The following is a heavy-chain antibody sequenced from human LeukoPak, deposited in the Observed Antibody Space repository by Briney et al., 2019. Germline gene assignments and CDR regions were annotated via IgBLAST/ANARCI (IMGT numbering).Heavy chain of an antibody. CDR3: AKDSKYSSSWAYYYYGMDV. V-gene: IGHV3-23*01. CDR2: ISGSGGST. J-gene: IGHJ6*04. CDR1: GFTFSSYA. D-gene: IGHD6-13*01. Sequence: GGSLRLSCAASGFTFSSYAMSWVRQAPGKGLEWVSAISGSGGSTYYADSVKGRFTISRDNSKNTLYLQMNSLRAEDTAVYYCAKDSKYSSSWAYYYYGMDVWGKGTTVIVSS.